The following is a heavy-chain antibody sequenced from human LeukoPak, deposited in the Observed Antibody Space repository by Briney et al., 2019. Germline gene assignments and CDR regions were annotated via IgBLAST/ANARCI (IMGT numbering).Heavy chain of an antibody. Sequence: PGGSLRLSCAASGFTFSSYTMNWVRQAPGKGLEWVSKISSSSSTIYYADSVKGRFTISRDNAKSTLYLQMNSLRAEDAALYYCAKVSRFDRGPIDYWGQGTLVTVSS. D-gene: IGHD3-22*01. CDR2: ISSSSSTI. CDR1: GFTFSSYT. CDR3: AKVSRFDRGPIDY. J-gene: IGHJ4*02. V-gene: IGHV3-48*01.